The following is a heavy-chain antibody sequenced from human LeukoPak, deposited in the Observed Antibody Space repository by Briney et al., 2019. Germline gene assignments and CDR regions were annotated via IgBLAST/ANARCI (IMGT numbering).Heavy chain of an antibody. Sequence: GGSLRLSCAASGFTFSSYTMNWVRQAPGKGLEWVSSISSSSSYIYYADSVKGRFTISRDNAKNSLYLQMNSLRAEDTAVYYCTRVDCSSTSCYFDYWGQGTLVTVSS. D-gene: IGHD2-2*01. CDR1: GFTFSSYT. J-gene: IGHJ4*02. CDR3: TRVDCSSTSCYFDY. CDR2: ISSSSSYI. V-gene: IGHV3-21*01.